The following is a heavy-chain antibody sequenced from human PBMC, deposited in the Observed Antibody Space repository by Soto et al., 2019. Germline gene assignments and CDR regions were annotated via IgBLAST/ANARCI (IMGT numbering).Heavy chain of an antibody. Sequence: ASVKVSCKXSGYTSISFYVHWVRQAPGQGLEWMGIINPNGGSTAYAQKFQGRFTMTRDTSTSTVYMELSSLRSEDTAVYYCARLATVTPPYYFGYWRQGTLFRVSS. CDR3: ARLATVTPPYYFGY. CDR2: INPNGGST. J-gene: IGHJ4*02. D-gene: IGHD4-17*01. V-gene: IGHV1-46*01. CDR1: GYTSISFY.